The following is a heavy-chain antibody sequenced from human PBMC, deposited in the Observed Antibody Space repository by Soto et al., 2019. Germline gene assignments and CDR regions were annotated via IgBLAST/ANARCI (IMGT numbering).Heavy chain of an antibody. CDR1: GYSFTSYW. D-gene: IGHD6-13*01. CDR2: IDPSDSYT. J-gene: IGHJ6*02. V-gene: IGHV5-10-1*01. Sequence: GESLKISCKGSGYSFTSYWISWVRQMPGKGLEWMGRIDPSDSYTNYSPSFQGYVTISADKSISTAYLQWSSLKASDTAMYYCARTSAAGKYYYGMDVWGQGTTVTVSS. CDR3: ARTSAAGKYYYGMDV.